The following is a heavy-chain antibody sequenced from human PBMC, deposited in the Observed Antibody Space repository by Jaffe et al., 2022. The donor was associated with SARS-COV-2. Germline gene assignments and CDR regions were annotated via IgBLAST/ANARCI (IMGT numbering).Heavy chain of an antibody. J-gene: IGHJ4*02. V-gene: IGHV3-7*01. CDR3: ARYPNFDWFSIAFDY. CDR1: GFTFNTYW. Sequence: EVQLVESGGGLVQPGGSLRLSCAASGFTFNTYWMTWVRQAPGKGLEWVANIKQDGSEKYYVDSVKGRFTISRDNARNSLFLQMSSLRGEDTAVYYCARYPNFDWFSIAFDYWGQGTLVTVSS. D-gene: IGHD3-9*01. CDR2: IKQDGSEK.